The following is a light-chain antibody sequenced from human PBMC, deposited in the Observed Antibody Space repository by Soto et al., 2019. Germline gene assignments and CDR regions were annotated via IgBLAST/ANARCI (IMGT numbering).Light chain of an antibody. Sequence: DLVMTQSPLSLPVTPGEPASISCRSSQSLLHSNAYNYLDWYLQKPGQSPQLLIYLGSNRASGVPDRFSGSGSGTDFTLKISRVEAEDVGVYYCMQALQTPWTFGQGTEVEIK. CDR2: LGS. CDR3: MQALQTPWT. V-gene: IGKV2-28*01. J-gene: IGKJ1*01. CDR1: QSLLHSNAYNY.